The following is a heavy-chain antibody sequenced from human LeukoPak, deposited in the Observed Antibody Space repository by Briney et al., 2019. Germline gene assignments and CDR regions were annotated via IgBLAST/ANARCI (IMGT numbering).Heavy chain of an antibody. CDR2: ISSSGSTI. CDR3: ARDRPENYYDSSGTDAFDI. J-gene: IGHJ3*02. V-gene: IGHV3-48*03. CDR1: GVTFSSYE. Sequence: PGGSLRLSCAASGVTFSSYEMNCVRQAPGKGLEWVSYISSSGSTIYYADSVKGRFTISRDNAKNSLYLQMNSLRAEDTAVYYCARDRPENYYDSSGTDAFDIWGQRTMVTVSS. D-gene: IGHD3-22*01.